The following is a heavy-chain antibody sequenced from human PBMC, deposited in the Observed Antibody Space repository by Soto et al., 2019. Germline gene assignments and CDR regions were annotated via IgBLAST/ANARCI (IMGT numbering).Heavy chain of an antibody. J-gene: IGHJ4*02. D-gene: IGHD6-13*01. V-gene: IGHV3-23*01. Sequence: EVQLLESGGGLVQPGGSLRLSCAVSGFTFSSNAMSWVRQAPGKWLEWVADISGSGGRTYYADSVKGRFNISRDNSNNTLYLQMNSLRAEDTAVYYCAKSSSSWYYFDYWGQGTLVTVSS. CDR3: AKSSSSWYYFDY. CDR1: GFTFSSNA. CDR2: ISGSGGRT.